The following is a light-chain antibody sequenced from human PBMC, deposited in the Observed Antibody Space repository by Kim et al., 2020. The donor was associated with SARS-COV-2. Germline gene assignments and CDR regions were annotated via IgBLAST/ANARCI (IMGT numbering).Light chain of an antibody. CDR1: QSVRSSY. Sequence: EIVLTQSPGTLSLSPGERATLSCRASQSVRSSYLAWYKQKPGQAPRLLIYHASSGATGIPDRFSGSGSGTDFTLTISRLEPEDFAVYYCQQYGSSPNTFGQGTRLEIK. V-gene: IGKV3-20*01. CDR2: HAS. J-gene: IGKJ5*01. CDR3: QQYGSSPNT.